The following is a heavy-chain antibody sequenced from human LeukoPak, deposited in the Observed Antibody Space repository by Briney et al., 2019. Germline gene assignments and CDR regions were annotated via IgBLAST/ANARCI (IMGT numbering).Heavy chain of an antibody. CDR3: ARDQLSYCDGDCP. V-gene: IGHV3-30-3*01. J-gene: IGHJ5*02. D-gene: IGHD2-21*02. CDR2: ISYDGNNK. Sequence: GGSLRLSCAASGFTFSSYTMHWVRQAPGKGLEWVAVISYDGNNKYYADSVKGRFTISRDNRKNTVYLQMNSLRAEDTAVYYCARDQLSYCDGDCPWGQGTLVTVSS. CDR1: GFTFSSYT.